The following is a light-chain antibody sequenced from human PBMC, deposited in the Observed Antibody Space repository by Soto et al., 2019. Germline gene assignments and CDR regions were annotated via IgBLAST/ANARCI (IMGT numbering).Light chain of an antibody. CDR3: QKYTRAPFT. CDR2: AAS. J-gene: IGKJ3*01. Sequence: DIQMTQSPSSLSAAVGDRVTITCRASQGIDTYLAWYQQKPGKVPKLLIYAASTLQSGVPSRFSGSASGTVFTLTISSLQPEDVATYSCQKYTRAPFTFGPGTKVDIK. V-gene: IGKV1-27*01. CDR1: QGIDTY.